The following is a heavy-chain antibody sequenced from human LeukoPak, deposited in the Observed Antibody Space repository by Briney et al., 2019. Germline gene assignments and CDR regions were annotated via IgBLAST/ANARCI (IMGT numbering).Heavy chain of an antibody. V-gene: IGHV1-2*02. J-gene: IGHJ4*02. CDR2: INPNSGGT. Sequence: ERMGWINPNSGGTNYAQKFQGRVTMTRDTSISTAYMELSRLRSDDTAVYYGARASYSGSYFANYWGQGTLVTVSS. D-gene: IGHD1-26*01. CDR3: ARASYSGSYFANY.